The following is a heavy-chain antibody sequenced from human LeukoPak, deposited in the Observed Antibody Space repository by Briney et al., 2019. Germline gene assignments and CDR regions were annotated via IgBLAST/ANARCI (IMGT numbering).Heavy chain of an antibody. J-gene: IGHJ4*02. Sequence: GASVKPSGKASEYTLSELSMHWVRQSAGIRLGWMGGFDPEDGETIYATMWKRRSTMSEDTATDTAYMELSSLRSEDTAVYYCATDSNPGFDYWGQGTLVTVSS. CDR1: EYTLSELS. CDR2: FDPEDGET. D-gene: IGHD3-3*02. CDR3: ATDSNPGFDY. V-gene: IGHV1-24*01.